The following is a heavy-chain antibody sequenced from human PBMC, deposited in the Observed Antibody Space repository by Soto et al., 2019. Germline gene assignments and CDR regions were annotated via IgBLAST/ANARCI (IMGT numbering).Heavy chain of an antibody. J-gene: IGHJ6*02. CDR1: GFTFSSYA. V-gene: IGHV3-30-3*01. Sequence: GGSLRLSCAASGFTFSSYAMHWVRQAPGKGLEWVAVISYDGSNKYYADSVKGRFTISRDNSKNTLYLQMNSLRAEDTAVYYCARDRGGDFWSGSFYYYYGMDVWGQGTTVTVSS. D-gene: IGHD3-3*01. CDR3: ARDRGGDFWSGSFYYYYGMDV. CDR2: ISYDGSNK.